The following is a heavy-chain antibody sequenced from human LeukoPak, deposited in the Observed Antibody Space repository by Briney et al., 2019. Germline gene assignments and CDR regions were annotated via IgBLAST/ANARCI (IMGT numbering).Heavy chain of an antibody. CDR1: GDSINSLDL. CDR3: ARDSMHYFDY. J-gene: IGHJ4*02. V-gene: IGHV4-4*02. Sequence: SGTLSLTCTVSGDSINSLDLWSWVRQPPGKGLEWIGEMYLSGTTHSNPSVKSRVTISIDKSKNQFFLSLSSVTAADTAVYYCARDSMHYFDYWGQGTLVTVSS. CDR2: MYLSGTT.